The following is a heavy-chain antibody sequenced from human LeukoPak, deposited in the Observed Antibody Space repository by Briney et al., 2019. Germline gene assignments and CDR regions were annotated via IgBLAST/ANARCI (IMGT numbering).Heavy chain of an antibody. J-gene: IGHJ4*02. V-gene: IGHV3-53*01. Sequence: GGSLRLSCAASGFTFSSYAMSWVRQAPGKGLEWVSVIYSGGSTYYADSVRGRFTISRDNSKNTLYLQMNSLRAEDTAVYYCASGTTKTSFDYWGQGTLVTVSS. CDR1: GFTFSSYA. CDR3: ASGTTKTSFDY. CDR2: IYSGGST. D-gene: IGHD1-7*01.